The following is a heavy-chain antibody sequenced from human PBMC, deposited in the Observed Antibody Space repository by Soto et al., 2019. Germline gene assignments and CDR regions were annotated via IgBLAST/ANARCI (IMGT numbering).Heavy chain of an antibody. J-gene: IGHJ6*02. CDR1: GGTFSSYA. CDR2: IIPIFGTA. CDR3: AGKGAGGRGYYYYGMDV. Sequence: QVQLVQSGAEVKKPGSSVKVSCKASGGTFSSYAISWVRQAPGQGLEWMGGIIPIFGTANYAQKFQGRVTITADESTSTAYMELSSLRSEDTAVYYCAGKGAGGRGYYYYGMDVWGQGTTVTVSS. V-gene: IGHV1-69*01. D-gene: IGHD1-26*01.